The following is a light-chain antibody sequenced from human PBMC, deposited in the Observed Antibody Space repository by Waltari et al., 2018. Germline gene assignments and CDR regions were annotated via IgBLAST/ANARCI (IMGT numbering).Light chain of an antibody. J-gene: IGKJ1*01. CDR2: AAS. V-gene: IGKV1-39*01. Sequence: IQVTQSPSSLSASVVDRVTITCRAGQTISNYLNWYQQKPGKVPKLLIFAASRLQSGVPSRFSGSGSGTDFTLTISSLKSDDFATYYCQQIYTSPRTFGQGTKVEI. CDR1: QTISNY. CDR3: QQIYTSPRT.